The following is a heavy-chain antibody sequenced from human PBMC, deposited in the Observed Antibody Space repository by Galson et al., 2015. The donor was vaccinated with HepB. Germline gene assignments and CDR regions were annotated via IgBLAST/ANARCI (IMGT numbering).Heavy chain of an antibody. Sequence: QSGAEVTKPGESLRISCKGSGYSFTSYWISWVRQMPGKGLEWMGRIDPSDSYTNYSPSFQGHVTISADKSISTAYLQWSSLKASDTAMYYCARQEVPSSSWYGYYYYYGMDVWGQGTTVTVSS. J-gene: IGHJ6*02. D-gene: IGHD6-13*01. V-gene: IGHV5-10-1*01. CDR3: ARQEVPSSSWYGYYYYYGMDV. CDR1: GYSFTSYW. CDR2: IDPSDSYT.